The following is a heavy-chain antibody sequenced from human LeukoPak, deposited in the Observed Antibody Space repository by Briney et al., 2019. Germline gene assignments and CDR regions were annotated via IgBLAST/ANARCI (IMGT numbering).Heavy chain of an antibody. CDR2: ISRNGGST. Sequence: GGSLRLSCAASGFTSDSYAMHWVRQAPGGGLEYVSAISRNGGSTFYANSVKGRFTISRDNSKNTLYLQMGSLRAEDTAVYYCARGGRGHDFSPNYYYGLDVWGQGTTVTVSS. V-gene: IGHV3-64*01. D-gene: IGHD5-12*01. CDR1: GFTSDSYA. CDR3: ARGGRGHDFSPNYYYGLDV. J-gene: IGHJ6*02.